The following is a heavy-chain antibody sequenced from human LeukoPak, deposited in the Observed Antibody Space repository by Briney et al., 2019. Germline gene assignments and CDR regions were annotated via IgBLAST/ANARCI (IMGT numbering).Heavy chain of an antibody. J-gene: IGHJ4*02. CDR3: ASSRATTYYFDY. Sequence: SVKVSFKASGGTFSSYAISWVRQAPGQGLEWMGGIIPIFGTANYAQKFQGRVTITADESTSTAYMELSSLRSEDTAVYYCASSRATTYYFDYWGQGTLVTVSS. CDR1: GGTFSSYA. CDR2: IIPIFGTA. V-gene: IGHV1-69*13. D-gene: IGHD1-1*01.